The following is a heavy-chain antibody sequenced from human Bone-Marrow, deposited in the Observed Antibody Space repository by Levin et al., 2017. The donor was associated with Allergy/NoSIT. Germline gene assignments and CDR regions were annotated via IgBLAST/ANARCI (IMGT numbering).Heavy chain of an antibody. V-gene: IGHV4-59*08. J-gene: IGHJ3*02. CDR3: ARWSQSLRAFDI. CDR1: GASIQNFY. CDR2: VHYSGRT. Sequence: ASETLSLTCSVSGASIQNFYWNWVRQSPVRGLEWIGFVHYSGRTLYSPSLSSRLTLSVDTSKNQFSLKLSSVTAADTAAYYCARWSQSLRAFDIWGQGTMVTVSS. D-gene: IGHD3-3*01.